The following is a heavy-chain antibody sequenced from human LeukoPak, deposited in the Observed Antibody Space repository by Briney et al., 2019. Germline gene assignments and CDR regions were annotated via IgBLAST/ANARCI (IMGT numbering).Heavy chain of an antibody. Sequence: GASVKVSCKASGYTLIDYFVHWVRQAPGQGLEWVGWINPKTGGTKYAQKFQGRVTMTRDTSISTAYMELSRLRSDDTAVYYCAIHGGYCSSTSCYGRYFDYWGQGTLVTVSS. V-gene: IGHV1-2*02. CDR1: GYTLIDYF. CDR2: INPKTGGT. J-gene: IGHJ4*02. D-gene: IGHD2-2*01. CDR3: AIHGGYCSSTSCYGRYFDY.